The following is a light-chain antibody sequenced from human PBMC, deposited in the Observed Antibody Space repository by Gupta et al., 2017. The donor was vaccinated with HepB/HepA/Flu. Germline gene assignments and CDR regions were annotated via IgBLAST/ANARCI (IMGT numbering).Light chain of an antibody. Sequence: QSVLTQPPSVSGAPGQRVTVSCPGSSSNIGSGSDVHWYQQIPGTAPKLLIYGNNNRPSGVPDRFSGSRSDTSAFLAITGLQADDEADYYCQSYDNSLSDVVFGGGTKLTVL. CDR3: QSYDNSLSDVV. J-gene: IGLJ2*01. CDR1: SSNIGSGSD. CDR2: GNN. V-gene: IGLV1-40*01.